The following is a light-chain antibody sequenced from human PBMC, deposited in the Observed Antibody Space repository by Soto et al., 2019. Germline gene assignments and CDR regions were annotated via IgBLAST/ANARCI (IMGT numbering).Light chain of an antibody. J-gene: IGKJ1*01. CDR2: ETS. Sequence: LQMTQSPSSLSASVGDSVTITCRASQSISSYLNWYQQRPGKVPQLLIYETSILQSGVSSRFSGSGSGTDFTLTISRLDPEDSAVYYCQNYGGSVWTFGPGTKVDI. V-gene: IGKV1-39*02. CDR1: QSISSY. CDR3: QNYGGSVWT.